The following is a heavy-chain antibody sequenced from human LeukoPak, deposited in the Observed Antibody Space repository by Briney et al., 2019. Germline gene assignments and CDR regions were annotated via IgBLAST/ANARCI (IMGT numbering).Heavy chain of an antibody. V-gene: IGHV4-59*01. CDR2: IYYSGST. CDR3: ASHPPGT. D-gene: IGHD1-1*01. Sequence: PSEILSLTCTVSGGSISSYYWSWIRQPPGKGLEWIGYIYYSGSTNYNPSLKSRVTISVDTSKNQFSLKLSSVTAADTAVYYCASHPPGTWGQGTLVTVSS. CDR1: GGSISSYY. J-gene: IGHJ4*02.